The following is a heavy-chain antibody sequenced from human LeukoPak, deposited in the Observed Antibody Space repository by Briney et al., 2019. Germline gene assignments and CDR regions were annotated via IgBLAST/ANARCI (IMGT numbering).Heavy chain of an antibody. D-gene: IGHD4-17*01. J-gene: IGHJ4*02. V-gene: IGHV3-66*04. CDR2: IRGDRST. CDR3: ARRRGGYGDGDFDY. Sequence: GGSLRLSCAASGFTISSTSIIWVRQAPGKGLECVSYIRGDRSTEYSEYVKGRFTISRDDSKNTVYLQMNSLRVEDTSVYYCARRRGGYGDGDFDYWGQGTLVTVSS. CDR1: GFTISSTS.